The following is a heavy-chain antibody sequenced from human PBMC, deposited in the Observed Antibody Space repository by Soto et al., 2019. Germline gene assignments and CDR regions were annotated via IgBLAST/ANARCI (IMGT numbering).Heavy chain of an antibody. J-gene: IGHJ6*02. Sequence: EVQLLESGGGLVQPGGSLRLSCAASGFTFSSYAMSWVLQAPGKGLAWVSTISGRGGNAYYADSVKGRFSISRDNSKNTLRLQMNSLRAYDSAVYYCAKDGASGSYPPYYYFGMDVWGQGTTVTVS. V-gene: IGHV3-23*01. CDR1: GFTFSSYA. D-gene: IGHD1-26*01. CDR2: ISGRGGNA. CDR3: AKDGASGSYPPYYYFGMDV.